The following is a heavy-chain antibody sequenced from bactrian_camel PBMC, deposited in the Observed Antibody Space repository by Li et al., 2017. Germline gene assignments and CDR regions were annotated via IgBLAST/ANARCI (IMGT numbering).Heavy chain of an antibody. CDR2: IYTGGGTT. J-gene: IGHJ4*01. CDR3: AADVFYGSDCRYDNAEFHY. Sequence: VQLVESGGGSVQTGGSLTLSCAVSGATATSSYCMGWFRQAPGKEREGVARIYTGGGTTYYADSVKGRFTISKDNAKNTLYLQMNSLAPEDTAMYYCAADVFYGSDCRYDNAEFHYWGQGTQVTVS. V-gene: IGHV3S40*01. CDR1: GATATSSYC. D-gene: IGHD4*01.